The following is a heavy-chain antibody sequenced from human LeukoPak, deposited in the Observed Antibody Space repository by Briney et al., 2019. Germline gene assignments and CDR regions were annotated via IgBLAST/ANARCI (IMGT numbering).Heavy chain of an antibody. Sequence: SETLSLTCAVYGGSFSGYYWSWIRQPPGKGLEWIGEINHSGSTNYNPSLKSRVTISVDTSKNQFSLKLSSVTAADTAVYYCARGGGFGDQDAFDIWGQGTKVTVSS. V-gene: IGHV4-34*01. CDR1: GGSFSGYY. CDR3: ARGGGFGDQDAFDI. J-gene: IGHJ3*02. D-gene: IGHD3-10*01. CDR2: INHSGST.